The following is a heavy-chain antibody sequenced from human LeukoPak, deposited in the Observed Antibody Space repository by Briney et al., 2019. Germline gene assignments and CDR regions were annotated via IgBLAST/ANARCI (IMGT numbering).Heavy chain of an antibody. Sequence: ASVKVSCKASGYTFTGYYMHWVRQAPGQRLEWMGWINPNSGGTNYAQKFQGRVTMTRDTSISTAYMELSRLRSDDTAVYYCARTPATVFGVVLTLNWFDPWGQGTLVTVSS. CDR2: INPNSGGT. V-gene: IGHV1-2*02. D-gene: IGHD3-3*01. J-gene: IGHJ5*02. CDR1: GYTFTGYY. CDR3: ARTPATVFGVVLTLNWFDP.